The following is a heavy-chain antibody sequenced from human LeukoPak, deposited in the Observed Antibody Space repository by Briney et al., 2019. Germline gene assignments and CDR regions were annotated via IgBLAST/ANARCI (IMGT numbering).Heavy chain of an antibody. CDR3: ARSGCYGLDY. CDR1: GFTFSSYA. V-gene: IGHV4-34*01. J-gene: IGHJ4*02. Sequence: GSLRLSCAASGFTFSSYAMSWVRQAPGKGLEWIGEINHSGSTNYNPSLKSRVTISVDTSKNQFSLKLSSVTAADTAVYYCARSGCYGLDYWGQGTLVTVSS. D-gene: IGHD2-2*01. CDR2: INHSGST.